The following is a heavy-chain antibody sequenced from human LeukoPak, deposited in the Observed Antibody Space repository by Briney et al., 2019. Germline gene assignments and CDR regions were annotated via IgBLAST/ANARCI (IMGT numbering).Heavy chain of an antibody. CDR3: AKKPWGPYGMDV. D-gene: IGHD3-16*01. Sequence: GRSPCPSSALSVLTLSGDTISSVPQAPGTGLEWGSAFGCSGGSTYYADSVKGRFTISRDNSKNTLYLQMNSLRAEDTAVYYCAKKPWGPYGMDVWGQGTTVTVSS. CDR1: VLTLSGDT. V-gene: IGHV3-23*01. J-gene: IGHJ6*02. CDR2: FGCSGGST.